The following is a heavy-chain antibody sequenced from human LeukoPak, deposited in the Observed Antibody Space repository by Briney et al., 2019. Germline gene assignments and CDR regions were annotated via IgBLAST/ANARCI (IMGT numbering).Heavy chain of an antibody. D-gene: IGHD5-12*01. V-gene: IGHV4-34*01. Sequence: SETLSLTCAVYGGSFSGYYWSWIRQPPGQGLEWIGEINHSGSANYNPSLKSRVTISVDTSKNQFSLKLSSVTAADTAVYYCARESLAAGAPLVAFDIWGQGTLVTVSS. CDR1: GGSFSGYY. CDR3: ARESLAAGAPLVAFDI. J-gene: IGHJ4*02. CDR2: INHSGSA.